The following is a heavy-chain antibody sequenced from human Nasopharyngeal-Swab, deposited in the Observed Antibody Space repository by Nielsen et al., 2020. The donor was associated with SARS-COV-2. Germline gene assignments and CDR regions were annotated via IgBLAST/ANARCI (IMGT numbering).Heavy chain of an antibody. CDR1: GLTFSDYY. V-gene: IGHV4-34*01. CDR3: ARPGRLGNWYFDL. Sequence: GSLRLSCAASGLTFSDYYMSWIRQPPGKGLEWIGEIYHSGSTNYNPSLKSRVTISVDKSKNQFSLKLSSVTAADTAVYYCARPGRLGNWYFDLWGRGTLVTVSS. J-gene: IGHJ2*01. CDR2: IYHSGST.